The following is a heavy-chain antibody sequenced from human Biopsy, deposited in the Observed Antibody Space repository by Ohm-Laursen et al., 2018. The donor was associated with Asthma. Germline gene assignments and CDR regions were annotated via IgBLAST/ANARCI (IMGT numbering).Heavy chain of an antibody. Sequence: TLSLTCTVSGGSIISSSWWRWVRQTPGKGLEWIGEIYHSGPTNYNPSLKSRVTISVDKSKNQFSLKLTSATAADTAVYYCAKGVDRVTGLLDHFDSWGQGTLVTVSS. J-gene: IGHJ4*02. CDR1: GGSIISSSW. CDR3: AKGVDRVTGLLDHFDS. D-gene: IGHD2-21*02. V-gene: IGHV4-4*02. CDR2: IYHSGPT.